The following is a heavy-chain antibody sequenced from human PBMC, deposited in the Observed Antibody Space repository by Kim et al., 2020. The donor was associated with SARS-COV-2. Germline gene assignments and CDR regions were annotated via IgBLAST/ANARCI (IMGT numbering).Heavy chain of an antibody. J-gene: IGHJ4*02. Sequence: YTNYSPSFQGHVTISADKSISTAYLQWSSLKASDTAMYYCARGGYSLVHYWGQGTLVTVSS. V-gene: IGHV5-10-1*01. CDR2: YT. CDR3: ARGGYSLVHY. D-gene: IGHD2-2*03.